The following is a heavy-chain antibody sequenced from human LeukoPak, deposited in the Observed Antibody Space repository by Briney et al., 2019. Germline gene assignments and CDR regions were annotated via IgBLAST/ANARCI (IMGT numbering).Heavy chain of an antibody. V-gene: IGHV4-39*01. CDR2: IYYSGST. CDR1: GGSISGFY. CDR3: ARQGLWFGELLNDY. J-gene: IGHJ4*02. Sequence: SETLSLTCTVSGGSISGFYWGWIRQPPGKGLEWVGSIYYSGSTYYKSDLKSRVTISVDTSKNQFSLKLSSVTAADTPVYYCARQGLWFGELLNDYWGQGTLVTVSS. D-gene: IGHD3-10*01.